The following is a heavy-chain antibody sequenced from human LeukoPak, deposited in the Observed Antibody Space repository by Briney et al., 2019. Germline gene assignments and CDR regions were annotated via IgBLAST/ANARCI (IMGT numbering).Heavy chain of an antibody. Sequence: PGGSLRLSCAASGFTFSSYAMNWVRQAPGKGLEWVSVISGSGDNTYYGDSVKGRFTISRDNSKNTLYPQMNSLRAEDTAVYYCAKERTDTRYDQYFDYWGQGTLVTVSS. CDR1: GFTFSSYA. D-gene: IGHD5-18*01. CDR2: ISGSGDNT. V-gene: IGHV3-23*01. J-gene: IGHJ4*02. CDR3: AKERTDTRYDQYFDY.